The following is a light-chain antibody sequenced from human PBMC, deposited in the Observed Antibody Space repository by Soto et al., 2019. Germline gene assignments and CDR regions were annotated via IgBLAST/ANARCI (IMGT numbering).Light chain of an antibody. CDR3: QQRSNWSPFT. Sequence: EIVLTQSPATLSLSPGERATLSCRASQSVSSYLAWYQQKPGQAPRLLIYDASNRATGIPARFSGSGSGTDFPITSSSLAHEDFAVYYCQQRSNWSPFTLGGGTKVEIK. CDR2: DAS. J-gene: IGKJ4*01. CDR1: QSVSSY. V-gene: IGKV3-11*01.